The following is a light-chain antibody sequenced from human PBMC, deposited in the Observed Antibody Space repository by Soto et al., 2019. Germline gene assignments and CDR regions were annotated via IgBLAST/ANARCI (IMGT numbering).Light chain of an antibody. J-gene: IGLJ2*01. CDR2: GNS. Sequence: QSVLPQPPSVSGARGQRVTISCTGSSSNIGAGYDVHWYQQLPGTAPKLLIYGNSNRPSGVPDRFSGSKSGTSASLAITGLQAEDEADYYCQSYDSSLSGSVFGGGTKLTVL. V-gene: IGLV1-40*01. CDR3: QSYDSSLSGSV. CDR1: SSNIGAGYD.